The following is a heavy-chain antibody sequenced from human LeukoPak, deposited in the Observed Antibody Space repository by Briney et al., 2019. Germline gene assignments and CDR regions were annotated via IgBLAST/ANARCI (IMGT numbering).Heavy chain of an antibody. CDR3: ARLGYSSSWYHDY. CDR1: GFILSNYE. V-gene: IGHV3-48*03. Sequence: GGSLRLSCAASGFILSNYEMNWVRQAPGKGLEWVSYIHNSGSTIYYADSVKGRFTISRDNAKNSLYLQMNSLRAEDTAVYYCARLGYSSSWYHDYWGQGTLVTVSS. J-gene: IGHJ4*02. D-gene: IGHD6-13*01. CDR2: IHNSGSTI.